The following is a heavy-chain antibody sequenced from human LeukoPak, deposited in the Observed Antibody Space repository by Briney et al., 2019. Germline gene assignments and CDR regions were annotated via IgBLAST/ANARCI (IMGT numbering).Heavy chain of an antibody. Sequence: SETLSLTCTVSGGSISSYYWSWIRQPPGKGLEWIGYSYYSGSTNYNPSLKSRVTISVDTSKNQFSLKLSSVTAADTAVYYCARHLKEQLVIYYLDYWGQGTLVTVSS. CDR1: GGSISSYY. CDR3: ARHLKEQLVIYYLDY. V-gene: IGHV4-59*08. J-gene: IGHJ4*02. D-gene: IGHD6-13*01. CDR2: SYYSGST.